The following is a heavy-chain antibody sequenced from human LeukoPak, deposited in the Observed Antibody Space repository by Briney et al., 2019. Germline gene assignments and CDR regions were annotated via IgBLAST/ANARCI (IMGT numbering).Heavy chain of an antibody. Sequence: SETLSLTCTVSGYSISSGYYWGWIRQPPGKGLEWIGEINHSGSTNFNPSLKSRVTISVDTSKNQFSLKLSSVTAADTAVYYCARGIVYSSSSDYWGQGTLVTVSS. CDR3: ARGIVYSSSSDY. CDR1: GYSISSGYY. V-gene: IGHV4-38-2*02. J-gene: IGHJ4*02. CDR2: INHSGST. D-gene: IGHD6-6*01.